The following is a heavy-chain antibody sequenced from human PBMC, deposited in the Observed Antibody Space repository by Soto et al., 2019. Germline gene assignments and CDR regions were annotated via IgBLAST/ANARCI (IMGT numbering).Heavy chain of an antibody. CDR3: TRGPPRVQWFDP. J-gene: IGHJ5*02. V-gene: IGHV4-61*01. CDR2: IYFTGST. CDR1: GGAVSSGTYY. Sequence: SDTLSLTCTVSGGAVSSGTYYWSWIRQPPGKGLEWIGHIYFTGSTNYNPSLKSRVTMSLDTSRNQFSLKLSSVTAADTAVYYCTRGPPRVQWFDPWGLGTLVTVSS.